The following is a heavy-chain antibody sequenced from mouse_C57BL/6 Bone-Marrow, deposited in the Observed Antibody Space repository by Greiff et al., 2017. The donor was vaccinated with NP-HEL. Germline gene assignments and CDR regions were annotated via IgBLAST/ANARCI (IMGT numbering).Heavy chain of an antibody. J-gene: IGHJ1*03. CDR2: IHPNSGST. V-gene: IGHV1-64*01. CDR1: GYTFTSYW. Sequence: VKLQQPGAELVKPGASVKLSCKASGYTFTSYWMHWVKQRPGQGLEWIGMIHPNSGSTNYNEKFKSKATLTVDKSSSTAYMQLSSLTSEDSAVYYCAREEGYWYFDVWGTGTTVTVSS. CDR3: AREEGYWYFDV.